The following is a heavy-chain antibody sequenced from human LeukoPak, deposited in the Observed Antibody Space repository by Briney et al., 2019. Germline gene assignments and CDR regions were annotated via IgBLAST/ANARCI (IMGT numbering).Heavy chain of an antibody. Sequence: SVKVSCKASGGTFSSYAISWVRQAPGQGLEWMGGIIPIFGTANYAQKFQGRVTITADESTSTAYMELSSLRSEDTAVYYCARGGYCSSTSCYTLDYWGQGTLVTVSS. CDR1: GGTFSSYA. V-gene: IGHV1-69*13. D-gene: IGHD2-2*02. CDR3: ARGGYCSSTSCYTLDY. J-gene: IGHJ4*02. CDR2: IIPIFGTA.